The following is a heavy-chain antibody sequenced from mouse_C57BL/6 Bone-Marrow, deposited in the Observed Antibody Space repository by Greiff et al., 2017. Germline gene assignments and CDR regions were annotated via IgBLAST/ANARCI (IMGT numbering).Heavy chain of an antibody. CDR3: ARSATVVVDWYFDV. CDR1: GYTFTDYY. D-gene: IGHD1-1*01. Sequence: QVHVKQSGAELVRPGASVKLSCKASGYTFTDYYINWVKQRPGQGLEWIARIYPGSGNTYYNEKFKGKATLTAEKSSSTAYMQLSSLTSEDSAVYFCARSATVVVDWYFDVWGTGTTVTVSS. V-gene: IGHV1-76*01. J-gene: IGHJ1*03. CDR2: IYPGSGNT.